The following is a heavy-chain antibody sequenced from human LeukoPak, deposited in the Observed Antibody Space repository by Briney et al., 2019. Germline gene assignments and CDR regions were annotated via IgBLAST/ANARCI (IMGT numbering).Heavy chain of an antibody. CDR2: VSYSGST. J-gene: IGHJ4*02. CDR1: DDSISGTIYY. D-gene: IGHD1-20*01. V-gene: IGHV4-61*01. Sequence: PSETLSLTCAVSDDSISGTIYYWSWIRQPPGKGLEWIGYVSYSGSTDYNPSLKSRVTISLDASKNQFSLKLTSVTAADTAVYYCARARPKGLGSRITGTPFDYWGQGTLVTVSS. CDR3: ARARPKGLGSRITGTPFDY.